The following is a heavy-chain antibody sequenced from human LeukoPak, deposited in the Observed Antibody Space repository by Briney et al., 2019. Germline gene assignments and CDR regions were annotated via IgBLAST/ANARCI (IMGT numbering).Heavy chain of an antibody. CDR1: GFTFSSYW. Sequence: GGSLRLSCAVSGFTFSSYWMHWARQAPGKGLVWVSHINSDGSGTSYADAVKGRFTISRDNAKNTLYLQMNSLRAEDTAVYYCTRDTPGDGIDYWGQGTLVTVSS. CDR3: TRDTPGDGIDY. CDR2: INSDGSGT. J-gene: IGHJ4*02. D-gene: IGHD7-27*01. V-gene: IGHV3-74*01.